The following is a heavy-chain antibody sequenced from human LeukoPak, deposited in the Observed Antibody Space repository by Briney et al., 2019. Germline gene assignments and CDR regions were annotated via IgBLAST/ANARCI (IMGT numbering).Heavy chain of an antibody. V-gene: IGHV4-59*02. Sequence: SETLSLTCTVSGGSVSSYYWSWIRQPPGKGLEWIGYIYYSGSTNYNPSLKSRVTISVDTSKNQFSLKLSSVTAADTAVYYCARGIQWLVYYYYMDVWGKGTTVTISS. CDR3: ARGIQWLVYYYYMDV. CDR1: GGSVSSYY. D-gene: IGHD6-19*01. CDR2: IYYSGST. J-gene: IGHJ6*03.